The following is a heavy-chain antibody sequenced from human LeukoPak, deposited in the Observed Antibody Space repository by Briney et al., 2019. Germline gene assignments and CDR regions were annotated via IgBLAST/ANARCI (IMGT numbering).Heavy chain of an antibody. Sequence: GGSLRLSCAASGFTFSSYAMSWVRQAPGKGLDWVSSINGGGGSTYYADSVKGRFTTSRDNAKNSLYLQMNRLRAEDTAVYYCAREWRMVRGIIIDYWGQGTLVTVSS. CDR3: AREWRMVRGIIIDY. D-gene: IGHD3-10*01. V-gene: IGHV3-23*01. J-gene: IGHJ4*02. CDR2: INGGGGST. CDR1: GFTFSSYA.